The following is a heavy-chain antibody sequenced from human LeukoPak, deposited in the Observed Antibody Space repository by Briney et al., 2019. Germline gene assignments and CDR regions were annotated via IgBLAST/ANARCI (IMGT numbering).Heavy chain of an antibody. V-gene: IGHV3-43*01. D-gene: IGHD6-13*01. CDR1: GFTFDDYT. CDR2: ISWDGGST. Sequence: GGSLRLSCAASGFTFDDYTMHWVRQAPGKGLEWVSLISWDGGSTYYANSVKGRFTISRDNSKNTLYFQMGSLRAEDMAVYYCARDPAFPPLVLHQQLVRMSSDAFDIWGQGTMGTVPS. CDR3: ARDPAFPPLVLHQQLVRMSSDAFDI. J-gene: IGHJ3*02.